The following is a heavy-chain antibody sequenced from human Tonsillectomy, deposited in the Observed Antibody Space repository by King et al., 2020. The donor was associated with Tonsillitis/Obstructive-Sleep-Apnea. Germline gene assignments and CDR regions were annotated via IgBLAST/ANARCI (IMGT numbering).Heavy chain of an antibody. V-gene: IGHV3-74*01. Sequence: VQLVESGGGLVQPGGSLRLSCEASGFSFSTSWMHWLRQAPGKGRVWVSRINSDGNITTYADSVKGRFTISRGNAKNTMYLQMNSLRAEDTAVYYCVRERQCSNTSCQGNGRYFDYWGQGTLVTVSS. J-gene: IGHJ4*02. CDR1: GFSFSTSW. D-gene: IGHD2-2*01. CDR3: VRERQCSNTSCQGNGRYFDY. CDR2: INSDGNIT.